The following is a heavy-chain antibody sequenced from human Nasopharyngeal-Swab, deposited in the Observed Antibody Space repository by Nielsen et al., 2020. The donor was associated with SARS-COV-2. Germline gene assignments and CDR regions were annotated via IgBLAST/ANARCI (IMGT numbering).Heavy chain of an antibody. CDR1: GASFSGFY. D-gene: IGHD3-10*02. CDR3: ARVRAMSGGYYYSYMDV. V-gene: IGHV4-34*01. J-gene: IGHJ6*03. CDR2: INHSGIT. Sequence: GSLRLSCAVDGASFSGFYWIWIRQPPGKGLAWIGEINHSGITHYNPSLKSRVTISVDTSKNQFSLKLSSVTAADTAVYYCARVRAMSGGYYYSYMDVWGKGTTVTVSS.